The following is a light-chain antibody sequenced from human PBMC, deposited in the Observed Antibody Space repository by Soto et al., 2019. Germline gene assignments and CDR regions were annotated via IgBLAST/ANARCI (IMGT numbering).Light chain of an antibody. J-gene: IGKJ1*01. CDR3: QQYNSSSWT. CDR2: KAS. V-gene: IGKV1-5*03. CDR1: QSISSW. Sequence: DIEITQSPSTLSASVGDRVTITCRASQSISSWLAWYQQKPGKAPKLLIYKASSLESGVPSRFSGSGSGTEFTLTISRLQPDDFATYYCQQYNSSSWTFGQGTKVDIK.